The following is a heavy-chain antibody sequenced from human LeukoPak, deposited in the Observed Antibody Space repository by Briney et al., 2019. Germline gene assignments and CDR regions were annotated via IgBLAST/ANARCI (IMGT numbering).Heavy chain of an antibody. CDR3: AKVEWLTRPSYFDY. J-gene: IGHJ4*02. CDR1: GFTFSSYS. CDR2: VTSSGNTV. V-gene: IGHV3-48*01. Sequence: GGSLRLSCAASGFTFSSYSMNWVRQAPGKGLEWVSFVTSSGNTVYYADSVKGRFTISRDNSKNTLYLQMNSLRAEDTAVYYCAKVEWLTRPSYFDYWGQGTLVTVSS. D-gene: IGHD3-3*01.